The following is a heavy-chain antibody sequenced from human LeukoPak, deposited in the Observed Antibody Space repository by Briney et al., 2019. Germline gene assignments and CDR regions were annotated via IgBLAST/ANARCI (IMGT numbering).Heavy chain of an antibody. D-gene: IGHD5-24*01. Sequence: GGSLRLSCVASGFPFSSYWMTWVRQAPGKGLEWVANIKQDGSKKSYVDSVKGRFTISRDNAKNSLHLQMNSLRAEDAAIYYCTRVGYIDEGIDYWGQGTLVTVSS. CDR1: GFPFSSYW. CDR2: IKQDGSKK. J-gene: IGHJ4*02. V-gene: IGHV3-7*04. CDR3: TRVGYIDEGIDY.